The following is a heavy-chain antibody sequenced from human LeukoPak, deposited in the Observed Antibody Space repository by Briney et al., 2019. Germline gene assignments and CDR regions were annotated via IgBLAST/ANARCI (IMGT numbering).Heavy chain of an antibody. CDR1: GYTFTTYY. Sequence: ASVKVSCKASGYTFTTYYMHWVRQAPGQGLEWMGIINPSAASTSYARKFQGRVTMTRDTSTSTVYMELSSLRSEDTAVYYCARSYSAVAGTLDYWGQGTLVTVSS. V-gene: IGHV1-46*01. J-gene: IGHJ4*02. CDR2: INPSAAST. CDR3: ARSYSAVAGTLDY. D-gene: IGHD6-19*01.